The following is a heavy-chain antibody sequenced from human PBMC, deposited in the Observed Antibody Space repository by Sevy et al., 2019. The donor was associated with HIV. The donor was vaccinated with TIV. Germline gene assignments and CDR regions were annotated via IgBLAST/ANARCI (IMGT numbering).Heavy chain of an antibody. CDR1: GFNFRSYW. Sequence: GGSLRLSCEVSGFNFRSYWMSWVRQAPGKGLEWVANITHDGSEQYYLDSVKGRFTVSRDNGKNSLYLQMTSLRVDDAAVYYCARERQEEDKSGAKFDYWGRGTLVTVSS. V-gene: IGHV3-7*01. D-gene: IGHD3-10*01. CDR3: ARERQEEDKSGAKFDY. J-gene: IGHJ4*02. CDR2: ITHDGSEQ.